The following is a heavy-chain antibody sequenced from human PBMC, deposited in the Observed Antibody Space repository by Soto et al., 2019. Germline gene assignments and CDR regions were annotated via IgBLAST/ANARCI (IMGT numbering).Heavy chain of an antibody. CDR1: GFTFGSYW. Sequence: GGSLRLFCGASGFTFGSYWMNWVRQAPGKGLVWVSRIDSDGSSTTYADSVKGRFTTSRDNAKNTLYLQMSSLRVEDTAVYYCARGRPYGMDVWGQGTTVIVSS. CDR3: ARGRPYGMDV. V-gene: IGHV3-74*01. J-gene: IGHJ6*02. CDR2: IDSDGSST.